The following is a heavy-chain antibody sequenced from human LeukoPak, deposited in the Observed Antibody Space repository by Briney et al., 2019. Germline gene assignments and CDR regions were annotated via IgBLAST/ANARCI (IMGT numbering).Heavy chain of an antibody. D-gene: IGHD3-22*01. CDR1: GGSISSGGYY. J-gene: IGHJ4*02. CDR3: ATTSSGHKLDY. CDR2: IYYSGST. Sequence: SETLSLTCTVSGGSISSGGYYWSWIRQHPGKGLEWIGYIYYSGSTYYNPSLKSRVTISVDTSKNQFSLKLSSVTAADTAVYYCATTSSGHKLDYWGQGTLVTVSS. V-gene: IGHV4-31*03.